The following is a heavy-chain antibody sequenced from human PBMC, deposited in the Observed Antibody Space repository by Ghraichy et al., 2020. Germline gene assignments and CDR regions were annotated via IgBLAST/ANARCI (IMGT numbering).Heavy chain of an antibody. CDR2: ISYDGSNK. J-gene: IGHJ4*02. V-gene: IGHV3-30*18. Sequence: GGSLRLSCAASGFTFSSYGMHWVRQAPGKGLEWVAVISYDGSNKYYADSVKGRFTISRDNSKNTLYLQMNSLRAEDTAVYYCAKEPTDIAVAGIVDYWGQGTLVTVSS. CDR3: AKEPTDIAVAGIVDY. D-gene: IGHD6-19*01. CDR1: GFTFSSYG.